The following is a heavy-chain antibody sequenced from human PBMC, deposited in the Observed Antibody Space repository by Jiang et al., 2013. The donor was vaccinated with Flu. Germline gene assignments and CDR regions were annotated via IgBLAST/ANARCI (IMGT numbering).Heavy chain of an antibody. CDR1: TFTTYD. CDR3: ARGRGAAQNNWFDP. D-gene: IGHD6-6*01. CDR2: MNPNSGNT. V-gene: IGHV1-8*01. J-gene: IGHJ5*02. Sequence: TFTTYDINWVRQATGQGLEWVGWMNPNSGNTGCAQKFQGRVTMTRNNSISTVFMELSSLRSEDTAVYYCARGRGAAQNNWFDPWGQGTLVTVSS.